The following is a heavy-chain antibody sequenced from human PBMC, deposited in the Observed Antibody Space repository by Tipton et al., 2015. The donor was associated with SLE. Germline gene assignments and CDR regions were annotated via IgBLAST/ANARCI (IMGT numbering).Heavy chain of an antibody. CDR1: GDSMSRGAYY. V-gene: IGHV4-31*03. D-gene: IGHD3-10*01. Sequence: TLSLTCTVSGDSMSRGAYYWSWIRQNPGKGLEWIGYIDYSGSTYYNTSLESRLMISVDTSKNQFSLKLTSVTAADTAVYFCARVGKAQNWIDPWGQGTLVTVSS. CDR2: IDYSGST. J-gene: IGHJ5*02. CDR3: ARVGKAQNWIDP.